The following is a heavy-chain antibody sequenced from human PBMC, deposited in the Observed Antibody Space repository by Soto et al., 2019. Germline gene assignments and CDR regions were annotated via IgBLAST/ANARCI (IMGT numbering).Heavy chain of an antibody. CDR3: ARDSYDYVWGSYRSTSFDY. J-gene: IGHJ4*02. D-gene: IGHD3-16*02. CDR2: IYYSGST. V-gene: IGHV4-61*01. CDR1: GGSVSSGSYY. Sequence: PSETLSLTCTVSGGSVSSGSYYWSWIRQPPGKGLEWVGYIYYSGSTNYNPSLKSRVTISVDTSKNQFSLKLSSVTAADTAVYYCARDSYDYVWGSYRSTSFDYCGQGTLVTVS.